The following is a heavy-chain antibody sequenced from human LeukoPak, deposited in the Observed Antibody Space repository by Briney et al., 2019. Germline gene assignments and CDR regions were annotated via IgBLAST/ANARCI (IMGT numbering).Heavy chain of an antibody. CDR2: IYSGGNT. CDR1: GFTVSSNS. D-gene: IGHD4-17*01. CDR3: ATSTLILRLIFDY. J-gene: IGHJ4*02. V-gene: IGHV3-53*01. Sequence: GGSLRLSCTVSGFTVSSNSMSWVRQAPGKGLEWVSFIYSGGNTHYSDSVKGRFTISRDNSKNTLYLQMNSLRAEDTAVYYCATSTLILRLIFDYWGQGTLVTVSS.